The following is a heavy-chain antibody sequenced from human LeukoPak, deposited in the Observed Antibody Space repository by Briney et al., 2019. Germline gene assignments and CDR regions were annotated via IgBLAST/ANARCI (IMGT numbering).Heavy chain of an antibody. D-gene: IGHD1-26*01. J-gene: IGHJ4*02. CDR2: IWYDGSNQ. V-gene: IGHV3-33*03. CDR3: AKDKTSGSYSLGFEY. CDR1: GFTFSTYG. Sequence: PGGSLRLSCAASGFTFSTYGMHWVRQAPGKGLEWVAVIWYDGSNQYYADSVKGRFTISRDNSKNTLYLQMNGLRAEDTAVYFCAKDKTSGSYSLGFEYWGQGTLVTVSS.